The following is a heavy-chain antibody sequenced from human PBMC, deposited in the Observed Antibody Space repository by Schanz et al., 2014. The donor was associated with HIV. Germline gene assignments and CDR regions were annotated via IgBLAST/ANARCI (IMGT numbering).Heavy chain of an antibody. CDR2: ITGSGVST. D-gene: IGHD2-15*01. CDR1: GFTFRSYA. Sequence: EVQLLESGGGLVQPGGSLRLTCAASGFTFRSYAMTWVRQAPGKGLDWVSGITGSGVSTYYADSVKGRFTISRDNSKNTLYLQMNSLRAEDTAVYYCAKVVRFAMVTAPYYFDSWGQGILVTVSS. J-gene: IGHJ4*02. CDR3: AKVVRFAMVTAPYYFDS. V-gene: IGHV3-23*01.